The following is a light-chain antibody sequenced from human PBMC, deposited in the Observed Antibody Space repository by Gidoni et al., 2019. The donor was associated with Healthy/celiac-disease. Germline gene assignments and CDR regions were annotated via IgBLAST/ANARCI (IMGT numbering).Light chain of an antibody. CDR2: SAS. V-gene: IGKV3-20*01. J-gene: IGKJ1*01. Sequence: EIVLTQSPGTLSLSPGERATLSCRASQSVTSGYLAWFPQRPGQAPTLLIHSASTRATGIPDRFSGSGSGTDFTLNISSLEPEDFAMYYCQHYGTAFWTFGQGTKV. CDR1: QSVTSGY. CDR3: QHYGTAFWT.